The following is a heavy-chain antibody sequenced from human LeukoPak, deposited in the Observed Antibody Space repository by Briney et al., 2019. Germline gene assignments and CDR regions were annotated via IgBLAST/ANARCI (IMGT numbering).Heavy chain of an antibody. CDR3: ARDLRGSWGPGFDY. Sequence: ASVTVTCKASGYTYTSHGSSWVRQAPAQGLEWMGCISAYNGNTNYAQKLQGRVTMTTDTSTSTAYMELRSLRSDDTAVYYCARDLRGSWGPGFDYWGQGTLVTVSS. CDR1: GYTYTSHG. CDR2: ISAYNGNT. J-gene: IGHJ4*02. D-gene: IGHD1-26*01. V-gene: IGHV1-18*01.